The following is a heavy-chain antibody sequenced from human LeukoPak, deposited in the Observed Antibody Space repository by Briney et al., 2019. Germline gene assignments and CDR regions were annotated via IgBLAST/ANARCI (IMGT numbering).Heavy chain of an antibody. Sequence: SETLSLTCTVSGGSISSYSWSWIWQPPGKGLEWIGYIYTSGSTNYNPSLKSRVTISVDTLKNQFSLKLSSVTAADTAVYYCASSIAAAGGWFDPWGQGTLVTVSS. D-gene: IGHD6-13*01. V-gene: IGHV4-4*09. CDR1: GGSISSYS. CDR3: ASSIAAAGGWFDP. CDR2: IYTSGST. J-gene: IGHJ5*02.